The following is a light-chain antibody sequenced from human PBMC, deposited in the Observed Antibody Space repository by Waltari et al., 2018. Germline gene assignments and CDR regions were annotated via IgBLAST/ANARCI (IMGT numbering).Light chain of an antibody. CDR1: SSDGGGYDY. CDR2: EVN. V-gene: IGLV2-8*01. CDR3: SSYAGSNNLL. J-gene: IGLJ2*01. Sequence: QSALTQPPSASGSPGQSATLSCPGTSSDGGGYDYVSWYQQHPVKAPTFMIYEVNKRPSGVPDRFSGSKSGNAASLTVSGLQAEDEADYYCSSYAGSNNLLFGGGTKLTVL.